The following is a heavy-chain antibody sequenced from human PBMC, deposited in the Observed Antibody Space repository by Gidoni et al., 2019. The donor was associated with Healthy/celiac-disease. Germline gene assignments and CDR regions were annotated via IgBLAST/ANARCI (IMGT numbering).Heavy chain of an antibody. J-gene: IGHJ4*02. CDR1: GFPFSSYA. CDR2: ISYDGSNK. D-gene: IGHD3-22*01. V-gene: IGHV3-30-3*01. Sequence: QVQLVESGGGVVQPGRSLRLSCAASGFPFSSYAMHWVRQAPGKGLEWVAVISYDGSNKYYADSVKGRFTISRDNSKNTLYLQMNSLRAEDTAVYYCARDFDVIVVAYFDYWGQGTLVTVSS. CDR3: ARDFDVIVVAYFDY.